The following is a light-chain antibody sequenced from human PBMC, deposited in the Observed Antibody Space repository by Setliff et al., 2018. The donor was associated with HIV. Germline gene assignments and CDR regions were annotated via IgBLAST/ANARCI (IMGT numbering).Light chain of an antibody. J-gene: IGLJ1*01. CDR2: QAT. V-gene: IGLV2-23*01. CDR3: CSNTGSNTFV. Sequence: ALTQPASVSGSPGQSFTISCTGTSNDVGRYDLVSWYQQHPARAPKLIIYQATRRPSGVSNRFSGSKSGNVASLTISGLQAEDEADYYCCSNTGSNTFVFGTGTKVTVL. CDR1: SNDVGRYDL.